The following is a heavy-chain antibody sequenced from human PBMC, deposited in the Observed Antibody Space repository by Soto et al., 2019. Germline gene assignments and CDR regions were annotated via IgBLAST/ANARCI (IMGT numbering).Heavy chain of an antibody. CDR2: INGRSNYV. V-gene: IGHV3-21*01. CDR1: GFTFSTYT. D-gene: IGHD1-26*01. CDR3: AREDGVVGSSSAFDH. Sequence: GSLRLSCVFSGFTFSTYTMNWVRQAPGKGLEWVSSINGRSNYVYYADSVKGRFTISRDNAKNSLYLQMNRLRAEDTAIYYCAREDGVVGSSSAFDHWGLGTLVTVSS. J-gene: IGHJ4*02.